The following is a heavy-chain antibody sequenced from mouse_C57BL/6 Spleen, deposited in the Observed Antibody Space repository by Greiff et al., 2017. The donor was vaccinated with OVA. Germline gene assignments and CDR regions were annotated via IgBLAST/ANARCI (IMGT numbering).Heavy chain of an antibody. CDR2: IDPSDSET. J-gene: IGHJ2*01. D-gene: IGHD1-1*01. V-gene: IGHV1-52*01. CDR3: ARDYGSTHFDD. Sequence: QVQLQQPGAELVRPGSSVKLSCKASGYTFTSYWMHWVKQRPIQGLEWIGNIDPSDSETHYNQKFKDKATLTVDKSSSTAYMQLSSLTSEDSAVYYCARDYGSTHFDDWGQGTTLTVSS. CDR1: GYTFTSYW.